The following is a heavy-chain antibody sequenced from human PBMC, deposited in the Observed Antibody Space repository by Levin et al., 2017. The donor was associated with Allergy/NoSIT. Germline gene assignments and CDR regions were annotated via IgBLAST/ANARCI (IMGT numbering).Heavy chain of an antibody. J-gene: IGHJ1*01. Sequence: SCTVSGGSISSSSYYWGWIRQPPGKGLEWIGSIYYSGSTYYNPSLKSRVTISVDTSKNQFSLKLSSVTAADTAVYYCARRDLTGYYASLGYFQHWGQGTLVTVSS. D-gene: IGHD3-9*01. V-gene: IGHV4-39*01. CDR3: ARRDLTGYYASLGYFQH. CDR2: IYYSGST. CDR1: GGSISSSSYY.